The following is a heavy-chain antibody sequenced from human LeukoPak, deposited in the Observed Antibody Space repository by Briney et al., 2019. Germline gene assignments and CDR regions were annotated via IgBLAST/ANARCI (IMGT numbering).Heavy chain of an antibody. Sequence: GGSLRLSCAASGFTFTSYYMSWVRQAPGKGLEWVSVIYSDGSTYSADPVKGRFTISRDNSKSTLYLQMNSLRAEDTAVYFCARVELRFLEWLFEYWGQGTLVTVSS. J-gene: IGHJ4*02. CDR3: ARVELRFLEWLFEY. CDR1: GFTFTSYY. V-gene: IGHV3-53*01. CDR2: IYSDGST. D-gene: IGHD3-3*01.